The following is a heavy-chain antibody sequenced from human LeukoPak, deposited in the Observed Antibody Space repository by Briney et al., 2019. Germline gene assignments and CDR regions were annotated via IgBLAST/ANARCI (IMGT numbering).Heavy chain of an antibody. Sequence: SETLSLTCTVSGGSISSYYWSWIRQPPGKGLEWIGYINYSGSTNYNPSLKSRVTISVDTSKNQFSLKLTSVTAADTAVYYCARVSTVTTAPQFDYWGQGTPVTVSS. V-gene: IGHV4-59*01. CDR2: INYSGST. CDR1: GGSISSYY. D-gene: IGHD4-17*01. J-gene: IGHJ4*02. CDR3: ARVSTVTTAPQFDY.